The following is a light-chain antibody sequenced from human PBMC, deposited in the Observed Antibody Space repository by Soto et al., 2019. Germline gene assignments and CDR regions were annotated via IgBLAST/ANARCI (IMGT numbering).Light chain of an antibody. J-gene: IGLJ2*01. Sequence: QSVLTQPASVSGSPGQSITISCTGTSTDVGGYIYVSWYQKHPGKAPKLIIYDVSQRPSGISTRFSGSQSDNTASLTISGLQADDEAVYYCSSYSSVTALPLLGGGTKLNVL. CDR3: SSYSSVTALPL. V-gene: IGLV2-14*03. CDR2: DVS. CDR1: STDVGGYIY.